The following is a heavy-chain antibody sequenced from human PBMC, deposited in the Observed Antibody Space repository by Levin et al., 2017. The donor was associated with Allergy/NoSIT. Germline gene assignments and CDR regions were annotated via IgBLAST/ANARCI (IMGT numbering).Heavy chain of an antibody. J-gene: IGHJ4*02. CDR1: GYTFTGYY. Sequence: ASVKVSCKASGYTFTGYYMHWVRQAPGQGLEWMGWINPNSGGTNYAQKFQGRVTMTRDTSISTAYMELSRLRSDDTAVYYCARDYGSVNTNFDYWGQGTLVTVSS. CDR2: INPNSGGT. D-gene: IGHD2-2*01. V-gene: IGHV1-2*02. CDR3: ARDYGSVNTNFDY.